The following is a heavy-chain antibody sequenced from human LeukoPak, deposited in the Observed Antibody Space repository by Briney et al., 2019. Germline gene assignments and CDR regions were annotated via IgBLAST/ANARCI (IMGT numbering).Heavy chain of an antibody. CDR3: AKDIYQWLGYYFDY. J-gene: IGHJ4*02. V-gene: IGHV3-30*18. CDR2: ISYDGSNK. D-gene: IGHD6-19*01. Sequence: GGSLRLSCAASGFTFSRYGMHWVRQAPGKGLEWVAVISYDGSNKYYGDSVKGRFTISRDNSKNTLYLQMNSLRGEDTAVYYCAKDIYQWLGYYFDYWGQGTLVIVSS. CDR1: GFTFSRYG.